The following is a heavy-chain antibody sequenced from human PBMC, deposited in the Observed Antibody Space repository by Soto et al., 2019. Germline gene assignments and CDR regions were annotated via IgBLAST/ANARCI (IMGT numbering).Heavy chain of an antibody. D-gene: IGHD2-15*01. CDR1: GFTFSSYA. Sequence: GGSLRLSCAASGFTFSSYAMHWVRQAPGKGLEWVSVISYDGSNKYYADSVKGRFTISRDNSKNTLYLQMNSLRAEDTAVYYCVREGMVVAPFFDYWGQGTLVTVSS. V-gene: IGHV3-30-3*01. J-gene: IGHJ4*02. CDR3: VREGMVVAPFFDY. CDR2: ISYDGSNK.